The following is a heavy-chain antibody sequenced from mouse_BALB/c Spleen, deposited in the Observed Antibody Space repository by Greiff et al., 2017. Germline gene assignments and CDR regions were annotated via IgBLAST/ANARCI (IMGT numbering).Heavy chain of an antibody. J-gene: IGHJ4*01. CDR1: GFTFNTYA. CDR3: VRLGYLYAMDY. CDR2: IRSKSNNYAT. V-gene: IGHV10-1*02. D-gene: IGHD4-1*01. Sequence: DVHLVESGGGLVQPTGSLKLSCAASGFTFNTYAMNWVRQAPGQGLEWVARIRSKSNNYATYYADSVKDRVTISSDDSQSMLYLQMNNLKTEDTAMYYCVRLGYLYAMDYWGQGTSVTVSS.